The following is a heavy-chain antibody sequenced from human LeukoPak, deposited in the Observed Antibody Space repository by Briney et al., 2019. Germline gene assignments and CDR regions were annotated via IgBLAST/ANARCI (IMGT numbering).Heavy chain of an antibody. Sequence: GGSLRLSCAASGFIFSSYAMSWARQAPGKGLEWVSAISGSGGTTYYADSVKGGFTISRDNSKNTLYLQMNTLRAEDTAVYYCAKGSPQGVVVVATTLYFDYWGQGTLVTVSS. D-gene: IGHD2-15*01. CDR2: ISGSGGTT. CDR1: GFIFSSYA. V-gene: IGHV3-23*01. CDR3: AKGSPQGVVVVATTLYFDY. J-gene: IGHJ4*02.